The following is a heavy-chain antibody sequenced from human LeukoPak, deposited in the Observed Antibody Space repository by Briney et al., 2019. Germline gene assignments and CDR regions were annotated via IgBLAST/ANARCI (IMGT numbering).Heavy chain of an antibody. CDR2: ISNDGSST. D-gene: IGHD2-15*01. CDR3: ARVGYCSGGSCYGDDY. CDR1: GFTFRSYW. J-gene: IGHJ4*02. V-gene: IGHV3-74*01. Sequence: QTGGSLRLSCAAAGFTFRSYWMHWVRQAPGKGLVWVSRISNDGSSTSYADSVKGRFTISRDNVKNTLYLQMNSLRAEDTAVYYCARVGYCSGGSCYGDDYWGQGTLVTVSS.